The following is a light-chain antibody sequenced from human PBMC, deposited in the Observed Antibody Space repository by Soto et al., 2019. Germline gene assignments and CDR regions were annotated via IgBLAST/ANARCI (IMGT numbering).Light chain of an antibody. CDR2: KAS. CDR1: QSISIW. Sequence: IQMTQSPSTLSASVGDRVTITCRASQSISIWLAWYQQKPGKAPKLLIYKASSLESEVPSRFSGSGSGTEFTHTINSLQLDDSATYYCQQYNSDSTFGQGTKVEIK. V-gene: IGKV1-5*03. CDR3: QQYNSDST. J-gene: IGKJ1*01.